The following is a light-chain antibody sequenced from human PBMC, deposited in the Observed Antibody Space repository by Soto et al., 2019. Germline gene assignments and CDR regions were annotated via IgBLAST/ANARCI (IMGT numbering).Light chain of an antibody. CDR3: QQYHNWPPET. Sequence: IVMTQSPATLSVSPGERATLSCRASQSVSSNLAWYQQKPDQAPRLLIYGASTRATGIPARFSGSGSGTDFTLTISSLQSEDFAVYYCQQYHNWPPETFGPGTKVDIK. CDR1: QSVSSN. CDR2: GAS. V-gene: IGKV3-15*01. J-gene: IGKJ3*01.